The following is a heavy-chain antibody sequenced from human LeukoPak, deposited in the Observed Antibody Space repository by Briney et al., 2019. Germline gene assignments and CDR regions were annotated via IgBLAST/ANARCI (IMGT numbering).Heavy chain of an antibody. J-gene: IGHJ4*02. CDR2: IYHSGST. Sequence: SETLSLTCAVYGGSFSGYYWSWIRQPPGKGLEWIGSIYHSGSTYSNPSLKSRVTISRDTSKNQFSLKLTSVTAADTAVYYCARGGTYSSGWFDYWGQGTLVTVSS. V-gene: IGHV4-34*01. CDR3: ARGGTYSSGWFDY. D-gene: IGHD6-19*01. CDR1: GGSFSGYY.